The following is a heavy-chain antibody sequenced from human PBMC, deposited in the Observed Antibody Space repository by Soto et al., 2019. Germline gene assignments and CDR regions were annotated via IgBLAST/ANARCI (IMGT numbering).Heavy chain of an antibody. V-gene: IGHV2-5*02. J-gene: IGHJ4*02. Sequence: QITLKESGPTLVKPTQTLTLTCTFSGFSLSTSGVGVGWIRQPPGKALEWLALIYWDDDKRYSPSLKSRLTIXXDXSXXQVVLTMTNMDPVDTATYYCAHRPLTGTGKFGFDYWGQGTLVTVSS. CDR1: GFSLSTSGVG. CDR2: IYWDDDK. CDR3: AHRPLTGTGKFGFDY. D-gene: IGHD1-20*01.